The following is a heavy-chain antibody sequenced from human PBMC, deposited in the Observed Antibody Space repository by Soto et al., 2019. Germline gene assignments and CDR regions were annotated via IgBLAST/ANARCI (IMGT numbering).Heavy chain of an antibody. D-gene: IGHD3-10*01. CDR1: GGSFSGYY. V-gene: IGHV4-34*01. J-gene: IGHJ4*02. Sequence: SETLSLTCAVYGGSFSGYYWSWIRQPPGKGLEWIGEINHSGSTNYNPSLKSRVTISVDTSKNQFSLKLSSVTAADTAVYYCAISMVRGVIRCLDYWGQGTLVTVSS. CDR3: AISMVRGVIRCLDY. CDR2: INHSGST.